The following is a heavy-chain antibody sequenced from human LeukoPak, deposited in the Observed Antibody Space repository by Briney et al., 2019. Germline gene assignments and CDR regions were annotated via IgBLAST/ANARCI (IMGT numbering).Heavy chain of an antibody. D-gene: IGHD2-2*03. CDR1: GFTFSTYE. J-gene: IGHJ5*02. Sequence: GGSLGLSCAASGFTFSTYEMNWVRQAPGKGLEWVSYISTSGSTIYYADSVKGRFTISRDNAKNSLYLQMNSLRAEDTAIYYCARGTGYCLDPWGQGTLVAVSS. CDR3: ARGTGYCLDP. V-gene: IGHV3-48*03. CDR2: ISTSGSTI.